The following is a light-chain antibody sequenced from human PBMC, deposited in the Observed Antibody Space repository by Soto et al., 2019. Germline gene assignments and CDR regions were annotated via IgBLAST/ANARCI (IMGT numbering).Light chain of an antibody. J-gene: IGKJ1*01. V-gene: IGKV3-15*01. Sequence: EIVMTQSPATLSVSPGESATLSCRASQYISTNLAWYQQRPGQAPRLLIYGASTRATGIPVRFSGSGSGTEFTLTISSLQSEDFVVYHCQQYNIWPWTFGQGTEVEIK. CDR3: QQYNIWPWT. CDR2: GAS. CDR1: QYISTN.